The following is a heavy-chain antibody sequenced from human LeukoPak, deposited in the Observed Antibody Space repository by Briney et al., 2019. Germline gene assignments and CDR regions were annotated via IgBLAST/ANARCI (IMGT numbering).Heavy chain of an antibody. CDR2: INHSGST. J-gene: IGHJ5*02. Sequence: SETLSLTCAVYGGSFSGYYWSWIRQPPGKGLEWIGEINHSGSTNYNPSLKSRVTISVDTSKNQISLKLSSVTAADTAVYYCARGIAAAGTPRPNWFDPWGQGTLVTVSS. CDR3: ARGIAAAGTPRPNWFDP. CDR1: GGSFSGYY. V-gene: IGHV4-34*01. D-gene: IGHD6-13*01.